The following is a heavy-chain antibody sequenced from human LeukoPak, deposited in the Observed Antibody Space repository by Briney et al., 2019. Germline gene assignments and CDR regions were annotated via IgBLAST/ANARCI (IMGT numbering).Heavy chain of an antibody. Sequence: SVKVSCKASGGTFSSYAISWVRQAPGQGLEWMGRIIPIFGTANYAQKFQGRVTITTDESTSTAYMELSSLRSEDTAVYYCARIGSQNSSPYDYWGQGTLVTVSS. CDR2: IIPIFGTA. D-gene: IGHD3-10*01. CDR1: GGTFSSYA. CDR3: ARIGSQNSSPYDY. V-gene: IGHV1-69*05. J-gene: IGHJ4*02.